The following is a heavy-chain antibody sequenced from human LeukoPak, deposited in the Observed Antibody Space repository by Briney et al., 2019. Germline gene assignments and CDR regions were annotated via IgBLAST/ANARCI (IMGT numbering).Heavy chain of an antibody. Sequence: SETLSLTCAVYGGSFSGYYWSWIRQPPGKGLEWIGEINHSGSTNYNPSLKSRVTISVDTSKNQFSLKLSSVTAADTAVYYCVRDRLKGYYGSGSYYSWGQGTLVTVSS. CDR1: GGSFSGYY. CDR2: INHSGST. J-gene: IGHJ5*02. D-gene: IGHD3-10*01. CDR3: VRDRLKGYYGSGSYYS. V-gene: IGHV4-34*01.